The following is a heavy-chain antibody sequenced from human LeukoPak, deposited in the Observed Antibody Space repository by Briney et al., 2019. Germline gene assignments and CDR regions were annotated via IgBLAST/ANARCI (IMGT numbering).Heavy chain of an antibody. CDR3: ARGGSYYPFDI. D-gene: IGHD1-26*01. V-gene: IGHV3-72*01. J-gene: IGHJ3*02. CDR1: GFTFSDHY. CDR2: TRHKANRYST. Sequence: GGSLRLSCVASGFTFSDHYMDWVRQAPGKGLEWVVSTRHKANRYSTEYAASVKCRITISKADSQNSLYLQMNSLKTGDTAVYYCARGGSYYPFDIWGEGTMVTVSS.